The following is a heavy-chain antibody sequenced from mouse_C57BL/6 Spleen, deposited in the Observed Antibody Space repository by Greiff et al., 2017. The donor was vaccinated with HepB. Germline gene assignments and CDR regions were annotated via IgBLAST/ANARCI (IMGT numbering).Heavy chain of an antibody. CDR2: IDPSDSYT. Sequence: VQLQQPGAELVKPGASVKLSCKASGYTFTSYWMQWVKQRPGQGLEWIGEIDPSDSYTNYNQKFKGKATLTVDTSSSTAYMQLSSLTSEDSAVYYCARLGDYGFAYWGQGTLVTVSA. CDR3: ARLGDYGFAY. V-gene: IGHV1-50*01. D-gene: IGHD2-4*01. CDR1: GYTFTSYW. J-gene: IGHJ3*01.